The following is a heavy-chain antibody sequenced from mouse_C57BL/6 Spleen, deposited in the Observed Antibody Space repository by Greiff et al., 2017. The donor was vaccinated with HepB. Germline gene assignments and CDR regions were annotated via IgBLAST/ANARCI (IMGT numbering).Heavy chain of an antibody. CDR2: IYIGNGYT. Sequence: EVKVVESGAELVRPGSSVKMSCKTSGYTFTSYGINWVKQRPGQGLEWIGYIYIGNGYTEYNEKFKGKATLTSDTSSSTAYMQLSSLTSEDSAIYFCARSDYGSSFYAMDYWGQGTSVTVSS. J-gene: IGHJ4*01. V-gene: IGHV1-58*01. D-gene: IGHD1-1*01. CDR3: ARSDYGSSFYAMDY. CDR1: GYTFTSYG.